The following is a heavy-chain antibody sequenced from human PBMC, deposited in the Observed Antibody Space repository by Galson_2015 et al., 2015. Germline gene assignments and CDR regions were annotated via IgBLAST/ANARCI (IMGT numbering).Heavy chain of an antibody. D-gene: IGHD6-19*01. J-gene: IGHJ4*02. CDR2: TYYRSKWYH. Sequence: CAISGDSVSTHSAAWYWIRQSPSRGLEWLGRTYYRSKWYHDYAPSVKSRITIDPDNSKNHFSLQLNSVTPEDTAVYYRARDGSGSSGWSFFDYWGQGTLVTVSS. V-gene: IGHV6-1*01. CDR3: ARDGSGSSGWSFFDY. CDR1: GDSVSTHSAA.